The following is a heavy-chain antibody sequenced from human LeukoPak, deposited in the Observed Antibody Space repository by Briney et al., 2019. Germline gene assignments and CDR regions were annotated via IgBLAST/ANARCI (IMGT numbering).Heavy chain of an antibody. CDR1: GGSISSSSYY. D-gene: IGHD3-22*01. Sequence: SETLSLTCTVSGGSISSSSYYWGWIRQPPGKGLEWIGSIYYSGSTYYNPSLKSRVTISVDTSKNQFSLKLSSVTAADTAVYYCARDSGYYDSSGIDYWGQGTLVTVSS. CDR3: ARDSGYYDSSGIDY. CDR2: IYYSGST. V-gene: IGHV4-39*07. J-gene: IGHJ4*02.